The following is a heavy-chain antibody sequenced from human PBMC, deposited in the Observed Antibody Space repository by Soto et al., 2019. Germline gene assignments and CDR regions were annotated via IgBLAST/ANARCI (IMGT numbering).Heavy chain of an antibody. J-gene: IGHJ5*02. CDR3: ARDSPYYDFWSGYFWFDP. CDR2: ISAYNGNT. V-gene: IGHV1-18*01. Sequence: QVPLVQSGAEVKKPGASVKVSCKASGYTFTSYGISWVRQAPGQGLEWMGWISAYNGNTNYAQKLQGRVTMTTDTSTSTAYMELRSLRSDDTAVYYCARDSPYYDFWSGYFWFDPWGQGTLVTVSS. D-gene: IGHD3-3*01. CDR1: GYTFTSYG.